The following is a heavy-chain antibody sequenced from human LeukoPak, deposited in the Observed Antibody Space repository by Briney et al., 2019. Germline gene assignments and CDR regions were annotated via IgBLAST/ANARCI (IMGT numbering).Heavy chain of an antibody. V-gene: IGHV1-18*01. CDR2: ISAYNGNT. J-gene: IGHJ4*01. CDR3: ARDRVGGDLTGVSLY. CDR1: GYPLGKFC. Sequence: GSVKVSCQASGYPLGKFCLPLVRQGPGPGVEWVGWISAYNGNTHYAQKFRGRLTLTTETSTSTAYLELRSLKSDDTAVYYCARDRVGGDLTGVSLYWGQGTLVTVSS. D-gene: IGHD4-17*01.